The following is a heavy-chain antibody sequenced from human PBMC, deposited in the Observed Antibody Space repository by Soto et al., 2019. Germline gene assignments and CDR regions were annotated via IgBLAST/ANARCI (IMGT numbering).Heavy chain of an antibody. CDR2: VNPLLGTA. J-gene: IGHJ4*02. Sequence: QVQLVQSGPEVKKPGYSVRVSCKISGGSLSNITVSWVRQAPGLGLEWMGRVNPLLGTANYAQKFQGRVTLSADRSTNTAYMDMTSLTSDDTAMYYCARLPLDSWGQGTLVTVSS. CDR3: ARLPLDS. CDR1: GGSLSNIT. V-gene: IGHV1-69*08.